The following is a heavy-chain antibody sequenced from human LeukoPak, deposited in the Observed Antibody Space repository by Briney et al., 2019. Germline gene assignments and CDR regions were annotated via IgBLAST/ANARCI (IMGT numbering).Heavy chain of an antibody. D-gene: IGHD4-17*01. CDR1: GYTFTSYG. CDR2: ISAYNGNT. J-gene: IGHJ4*02. V-gene: IGHV1-18*01. Sequence: ASVKVSCKASGYTFTSYGISWVRQAPGQGLEWMGWISAYNGNTNYAQKLQGRVTMTTDTSTSTAYMELRSPRSDDTAVYYCARGQLRSHRSPSDYWGQGTLVTVSS. CDR3: ARGQLRSHRSPSDY.